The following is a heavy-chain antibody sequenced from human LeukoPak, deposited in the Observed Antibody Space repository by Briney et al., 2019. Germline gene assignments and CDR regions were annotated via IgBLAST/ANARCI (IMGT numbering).Heavy chain of an antibody. CDR2: ISGSGGST. D-gene: IGHD5-12*01. V-gene: IGHV3-23*01. Sequence: GGSLRLSCAASGFTFSSYAMSWVRQAPGKGLEWVSAISGSGGSTYYADSVKGRFTISRDNSKDTLYLQMNSLRAEDTAVYYCAKGNTDGMVATIQYFDYWGQGTLVTVSS. CDR1: GFTFSSYA. J-gene: IGHJ4*02. CDR3: AKGNTDGMVATIQYFDY.